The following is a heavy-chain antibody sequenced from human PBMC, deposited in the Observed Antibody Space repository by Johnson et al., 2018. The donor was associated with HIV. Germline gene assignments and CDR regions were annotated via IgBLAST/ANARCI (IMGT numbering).Heavy chain of an antibody. CDR3: ARRDSGSLSFDI. CDR2: INWNGGST. V-gene: IGHV3-20*04. CDR1: GFTFDDFV. J-gene: IGHJ3*02. D-gene: IGHD1-26*01. Sequence: VQLVESGGGVVRPGGTLRLSCAAAGFTFDDFVMTWVRQAPGKGLEWVSGINWNGGSTGYADSVKGRFTISRDNDKNSLYMQMNNLRADDTALYYCARRDSGSLSFDIWGQGTMVIVSS.